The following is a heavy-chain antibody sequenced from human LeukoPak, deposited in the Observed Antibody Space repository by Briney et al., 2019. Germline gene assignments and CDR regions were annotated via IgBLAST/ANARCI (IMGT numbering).Heavy chain of an antibody. CDR3: ARGPIVVEPAAIYFYF. Sequence: SETLSLTCIVSSYSINSDYYWGWIRQPPGKGLEWIGSIYHSGSTYYNPSLKSRVSISVDTSKNQFSLELSSVTAADTAVYWCARGPIVVEPAAIYFYFWGQGTLVTVSS. CDR1: SYSINSDYY. D-gene: IGHD2-2*02. CDR2: IYHSGST. V-gene: IGHV4-38-2*02. J-gene: IGHJ4*02.